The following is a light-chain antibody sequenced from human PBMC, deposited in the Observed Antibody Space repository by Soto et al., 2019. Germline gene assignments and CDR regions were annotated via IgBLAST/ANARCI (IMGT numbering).Light chain of an antibody. CDR3: AAWDDSLNGHVV. CDR1: SSKIGSNT. Sequence: QSVLTQPPSASGTPGQRVTISCSGSSSKIGSNTVNWYQQLPGTAPKLLIYSNNQRPSGVPDRFSGSKSGTSASLAISGLQSEDEAYYYCAAWDDSLNGHVVFGGGTKVTV. J-gene: IGLJ2*01. CDR2: SNN. V-gene: IGLV1-44*01.